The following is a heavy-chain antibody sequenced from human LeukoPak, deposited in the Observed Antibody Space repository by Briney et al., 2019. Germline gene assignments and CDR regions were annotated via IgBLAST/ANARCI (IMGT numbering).Heavy chain of an antibody. CDR3: ARKGLLGSGKPWFDP. D-gene: IGHD2-15*01. CDR2: MNPNSGNT. CDR1: GYTFTSYD. Sequence: ASVKLSCTASGYTFTSYDINWVRQASGQGLEWMGWMNPNSGNTASAQKFQGRFTMTTNTSINTAYMELTGLRSEDTAMYFCARKGLLGSGKPWFDPWGREPWSPSPQ. V-gene: IGHV1-8*01. J-gene: IGHJ5*02.